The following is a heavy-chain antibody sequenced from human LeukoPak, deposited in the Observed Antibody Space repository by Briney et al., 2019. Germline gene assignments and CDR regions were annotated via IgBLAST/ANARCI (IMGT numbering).Heavy chain of an antibody. V-gene: IGHV1-18*04. J-gene: IGHJ5*02. D-gene: IGHD3-10*01. CDR3: AREKGLLWFGERGNWFDP. CDR1: GYTLASYG. Sequence: GASLKLSCKASGYTLASYGVSWAREAPGQGVERNGCFRAYNGNTNYAQNRQGRVTMTTDTSTSTAYRELRSRRSDDTAVDYCAREKGLLWFGERGNWFDPWGHGTLVTVSS. CDR2: FRAYNGNT.